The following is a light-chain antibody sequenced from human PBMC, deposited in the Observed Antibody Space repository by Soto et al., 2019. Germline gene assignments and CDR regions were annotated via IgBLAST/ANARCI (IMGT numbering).Light chain of an antibody. CDR2: QDD. J-gene: IGLJ1*01. Sequence: SYELTQPPSVSVSPGQTASITCSGDILGDKFVSWYQHKAGESPIVVIYQDDRRPSGIPDRFSGSRSGNTATLTISGTQAVDEADYYCQAWDSGITYVFGTGTKLTVL. CDR3: QAWDSGITYV. CDR1: ILGDKF. V-gene: IGLV3-1*01.